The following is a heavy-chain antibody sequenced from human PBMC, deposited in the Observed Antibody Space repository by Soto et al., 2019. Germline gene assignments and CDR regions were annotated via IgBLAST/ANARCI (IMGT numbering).Heavy chain of an antibody. V-gene: IGHV3-30*18. CDR2: ISYDGSNK. J-gene: IGHJ4*02. Sequence: GGSLRLSCAASGFTFSSYGMHWVRQAPGKGLEWVAVISYDGSNKYYADSVKGRFTISRDNSKNTLYLQMNSLRAEDTAVYYCAKDGNPTQYGDYHTVSVDYWGQGTRVTVSS. CDR3: AKDGNPTQYGDYHTVSVDY. D-gene: IGHD4-17*01. CDR1: GFTFSSYG.